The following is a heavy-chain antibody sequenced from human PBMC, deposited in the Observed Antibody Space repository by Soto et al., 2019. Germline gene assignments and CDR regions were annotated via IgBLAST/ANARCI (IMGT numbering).Heavy chain of an antibody. Sequence: QVQLQGSDPGLVKPSQTLSLTCTVSGGSISSGGYYWSWIRQHPGKGLEWIGYIYYSGSTYYNPSLKSRVTISVDTSKNQFSLKLSSVTAADTAVYYCARVSAGTPPNWFDPWGQGTLVTVSS. V-gene: IGHV4-31*03. CDR3: ARVSAGTPPNWFDP. D-gene: IGHD1-1*01. CDR2: IYYSGST. CDR1: GGSISSGGYY. J-gene: IGHJ5*02.